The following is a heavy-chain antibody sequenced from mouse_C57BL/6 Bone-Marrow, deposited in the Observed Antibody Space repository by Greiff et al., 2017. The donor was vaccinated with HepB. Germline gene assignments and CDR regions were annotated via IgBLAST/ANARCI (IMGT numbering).Heavy chain of an antibody. J-gene: IGHJ3*01. D-gene: IGHD1-1*01. V-gene: IGHV1-81*01. CDR1: GYTFTSYG. CDR3: ATGGSAQFAY. CDR2: IYPRSGNT. Sequence: LLESGAELARPGASVKLSCKASGYTFTSYGISWVKQRTGQGLEWIGEIYPRSGNTYYNEKFKGKATLTADKSSSTAYMELRSLTSEDSAVYFCATGGSAQFAYWGQGTLVTVSA.